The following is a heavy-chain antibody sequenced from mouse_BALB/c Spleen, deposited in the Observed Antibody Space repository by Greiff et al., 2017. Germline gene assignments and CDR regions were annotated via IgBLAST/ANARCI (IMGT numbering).Heavy chain of an antibody. V-gene: IGHV1-80*01. Sequence: QVQLKQSGAELVRPGSSVKISCKASGYAFSSYWMNWVKQRPGQGLEWIGQIYPGDGDTNYNGKFKGKATLTADKSSSTAYMQLSSLTSEDSAVYFCARYYYGSSYNYFDYWGQGTTLTVSS. J-gene: IGHJ2*01. CDR1: GYAFSSYW. CDR3: ARYYYGSSYNYFDY. CDR2: IYPGDGDT. D-gene: IGHD1-1*01.